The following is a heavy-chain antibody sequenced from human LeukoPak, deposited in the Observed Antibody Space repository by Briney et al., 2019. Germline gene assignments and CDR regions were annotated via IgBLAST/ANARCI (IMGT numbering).Heavy chain of an antibody. Sequence: SETLSLTCAVYGGSFSGYYWSWLRQPPGKGLEWFGEINHSGSTNYNPSLKSRVTISVDTSKNQFSLKLSSVTAADTAVYYCARLRYYDILTGYYFPGATGQFDYWGQGTLVTVSS. CDR3: ARLRYYDILTGYYFPGATGQFDY. J-gene: IGHJ4*02. CDR1: GGSFSGYY. CDR2: INHSGST. V-gene: IGHV4-34*01. D-gene: IGHD3-9*01.